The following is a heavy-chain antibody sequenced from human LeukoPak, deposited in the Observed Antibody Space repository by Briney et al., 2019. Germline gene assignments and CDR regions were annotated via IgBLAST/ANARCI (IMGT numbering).Heavy chain of an antibody. J-gene: IGHJ3*02. D-gene: IGHD6-19*01. CDR2: ISYDGSNK. CDR3: AKDRRAGDDAFDI. Sequence: GGSLRLSCAASGFTFDNYWMHWVRQAPGKGLVLAALISYDGSNKYYADSVKGRFTISRDNSKNTLYLQMNRLRAEDTAVYYCAKDRRAGDDAFDIWGQGTMVTVSS. V-gene: IGHV3-30*18. CDR1: GFTFDNYW.